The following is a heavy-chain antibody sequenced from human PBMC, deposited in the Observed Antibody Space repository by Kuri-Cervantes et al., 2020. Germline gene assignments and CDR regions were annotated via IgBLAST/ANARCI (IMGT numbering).Heavy chain of an antibody. CDR3: ARGPYCGGDCYSFLDY. CDR1: GGSFSGYY. V-gene: IGHV3-53*04. D-gene: IGHD2-21*02. Sequence: GGSLRLSCAVYGGSFSGYYWSWVRQAPGKGLEWVSVIYIGDSTYYADSVKGRFTISRHNSKNTVFLQMHSLTTEDTAVYYCARGPYCGGDCYSFLDYWSQGTLVTVSS. J-gene: IGHJ4*02. CDR2: IYIGDST.